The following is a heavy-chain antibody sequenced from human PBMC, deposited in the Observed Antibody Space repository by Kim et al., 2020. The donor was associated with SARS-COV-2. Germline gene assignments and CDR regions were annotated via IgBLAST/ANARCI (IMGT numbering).Heavy chain of an antibody. Sequence: SETLSLTCTVSGGSISSGGYYWSWIRQHPGKGLEWIGYIYYSGSTYYNPSLKSRVTISVDTSKNQFSLKLSSVTAADTAVYYCARDRDGDYSNWFDPWGQGTLVTVSS. J-gene: IGHJ5*02. CDR1: GGSISSGGYY. V-gene: IGHV4-31*03. CDR3: ARDRDGDYSNWFDP. D-gene: IGHD4-17*01. CDR2: IYYSGST.